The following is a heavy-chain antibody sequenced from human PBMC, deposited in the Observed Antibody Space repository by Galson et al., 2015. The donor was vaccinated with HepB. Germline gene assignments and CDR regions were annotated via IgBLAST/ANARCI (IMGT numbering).Heavy chain of an antibody. D-gene: IGHD2-2*01. V-gene: IGHV3-21*01. J-gene: IGHJ4*02. Sequence: SLRLSCAASGFTFSDYTMNWVRQAPGKGLEWVSSISRRSRAIYHADSVKGRFTVSRDNAKNSVYFQMNSLRAEDTAVYYCARSLGCNSAGCSGQYDYWGQGTLVTVSS. CDR3: ARSLGCNSAGCSGQYDY. CDR2: ISRRSRAI. CDR1: GFTFSDYT.